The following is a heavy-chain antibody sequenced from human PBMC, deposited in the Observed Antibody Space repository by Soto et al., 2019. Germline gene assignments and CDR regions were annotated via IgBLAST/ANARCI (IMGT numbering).Heavy chain of an antibody. Sequence: QVQLVESGGGVVQPGRSLRLSCAASGFTFSSYGMHWVRQAPGKGLGGVAVISYDGSNKYYADSVKGRFTISRDNSKNTLYLQMNSLRAEDTAVYYCAKDGPYDTTLGAFDIWGQGTMVTVSS. CDR1: GFTFSSYG. V-gene: IGHV3-30*18. D-gene: IGHD3-22*01. CDR2: ISYDGSNK. CDR3: AKDGPYDTTLGAFDI. J-gene: IGHJ3*02.